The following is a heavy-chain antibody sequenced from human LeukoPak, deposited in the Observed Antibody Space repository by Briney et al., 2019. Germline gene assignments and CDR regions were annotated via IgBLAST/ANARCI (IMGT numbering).Heavy chain of an antibody. CDR3: ARDFGTTGWHTFDY. CDR2: TYYRSKWYN. CDR1: GDSVSSKNGA. Sequence: SQTLSLTCVVSGDSVSSKNGAWNWIRQSPSRGLEWRGRTYYRSKWYNDYPESMEGRITISQDTSKNQYSLHLNSVTPDDTAVYYCARDFGTTGWHTFDYWGQGTLVTVSS. D-gene: IGHD6-19*01. J-gene: IGHJ4*02. V-gene: IGHV6-1*01.